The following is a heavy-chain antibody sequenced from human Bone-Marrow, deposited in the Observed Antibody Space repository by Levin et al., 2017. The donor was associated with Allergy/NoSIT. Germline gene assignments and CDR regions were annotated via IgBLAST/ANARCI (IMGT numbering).Heavy chain of an antibody. V-gene: IGHV3-74*01. D-gene: IGHD7-27*01. Sequence: PGESLKISCAASGFTFRSYWMHWVRQAPGKGLVWVSRANSDASDTVYADSVKGRFTISRDNAKNTLSLQMNSLTVEDTAVYYCARGYALPQNWGRTFDYWGQGVLVSVSS. CDR2: ANSDASDT. J-gene: IGHJ4*02. CDR1: GFTFRSYW. CDR3: ARGYALPQNWGRTFDY.